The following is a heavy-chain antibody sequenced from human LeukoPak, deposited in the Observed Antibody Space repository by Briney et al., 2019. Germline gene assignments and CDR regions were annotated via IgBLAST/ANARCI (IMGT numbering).Heavy chain of an antibody. J-gene: IGHJ6*02. CDR1: GGTFSSYA. V-gene: IGHV1-69*01. D-gene: IGHD3-22*01. CDR3: ARDHGDSSGYTPSAYYYYGMDV. CDR2: IIPIFGTA. Sequence: ASVKVSCKASGGTFSSYAISWVRQAPGQGLEWMGGIIPIFGTANYAQKFQGRVTITADEPTSTAYMELSSLRSEDTAVYYCARDHGDSSGYTPSAYYYYGMDVWGQGTTVTVSS.